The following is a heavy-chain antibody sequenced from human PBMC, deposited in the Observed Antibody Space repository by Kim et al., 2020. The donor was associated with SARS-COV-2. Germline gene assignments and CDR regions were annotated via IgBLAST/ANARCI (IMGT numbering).Heavy chain of an antibody. V-gene: IGHV4-34*01. CDR1: GGSFSGYY. CDR2: INHSGST. CDR3: ARNRVVPAAILAFYYYYYMDV. D-gene: IGHD2-2*01. Sequence: SETLSLTCAVYGGSFSGYYWSWIRQPPGKGLEWIGEINHSGSTNYNPSLKSRVTISVDTSKNQFSLKLSSVTAADTAVYYCARNRVVPAAILAFYYYYYMDVWGKGTTVTVSS. J-gene: IGHJ6*03.